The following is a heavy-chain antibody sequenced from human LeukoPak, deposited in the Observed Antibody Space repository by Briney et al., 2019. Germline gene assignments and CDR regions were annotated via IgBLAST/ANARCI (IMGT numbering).Heavy chain of an antibody. V-gene: IGHV1-8*01. CDR2: MNPNGGNT. CDR3: ARFPPLKPPYYDILTGPRGAFDI. J-gene: IGHJ3*02. CDR1: GYTFTSYD. D-gene: IGHD3-9*01. Sequence: GASVKVSCKASGYTFTSYDINWVRQATGQGLEWMGWMNPNGGNTGYAQKFQGRVTMTRNTSISTAYMELSSLRSEDTAVYYCARFPPLKPPYYDILTGPRGAFDIWGQGTMVTVSS.